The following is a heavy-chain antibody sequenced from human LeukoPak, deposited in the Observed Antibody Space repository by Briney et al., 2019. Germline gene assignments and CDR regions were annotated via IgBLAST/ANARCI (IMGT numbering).Heavy chain of an antibody. CDR2: ISSDGSIT. D-gene: IGHD2-21*02. Sequence: GGSLRLSCAASGFTISGNWMHWVRQTPGKGLVWVSRISSDGSITSYADSVKGRFTISRDNAKNTLYLQMNSLRAEDTAVYYCAKDEGYCGGDCYSGFGAFDIWGQGTMVTVSS. CDR1: GFTISGNW. J-gene: IGHJ3*02. CDR3: AKDEGYCGGDCYSGFGAFDI. V-gene: IGHV3-74*01.